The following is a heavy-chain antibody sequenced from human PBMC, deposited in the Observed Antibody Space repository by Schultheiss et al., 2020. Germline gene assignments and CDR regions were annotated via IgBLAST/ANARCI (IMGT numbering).Heavy chain of an antibody. J-gene: IGHJ4*02. Sequence: YWSWIRQHPGKGLEWMGTIYPRDSDTRYSPSFQGQVTISADKSISTAYLQWSSLKASDTAMYYCARDIPIAAAGSSFDYWGQGTLVTVSS. CDR3: ARDIPIAAAGSSFDY. CDR2: IYPRDSDT. D-gene: IGHD6-13*01. CDR1: YW. V-gene: IGHV5-51*01.